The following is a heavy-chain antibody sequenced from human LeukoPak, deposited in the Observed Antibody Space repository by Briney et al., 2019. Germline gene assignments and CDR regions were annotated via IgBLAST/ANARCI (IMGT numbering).Heavy chain of an antibody. CDR3: ARRIAAAGTGAFDI. D-gene: IGHD6-13*01. CDR2: IYYSGST. CDR1: GYSISSGYY. V-gene: IGHV4-38-2*02. Sequence: PSETLSLTCTVSGYSISSGYYWGWIRQPPGKGLEWIGSIYYSGSTYYNPSLKSRVTISVDTSKNQFSLKLSSVTAADTAVYYCARRIAAAGTGAFDIWGQGTMVTVSS. J-gene: IGHJ3*02.